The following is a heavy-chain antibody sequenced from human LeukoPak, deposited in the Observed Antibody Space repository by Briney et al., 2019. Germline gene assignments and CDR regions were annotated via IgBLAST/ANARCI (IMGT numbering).Heavy chain of an antibody. CDR2: ISPDGSGK. CDR1: GFAFSSNW. D-gene: IGHD4-11*01. V-gene: IGHV3-7*01. Sequence: HPGGSLRLSCAASGFAFSSNWMSWVRQAPGRGLELVANISPDGSGKYCMDSVKGRCAISRDNARSSLDLQLNSLRVEDTAVYLCANQAYSRFDYWGQGTLVTVSS. CDR3: ANQAYSRFDY. J-gene: IGHJ4*02.